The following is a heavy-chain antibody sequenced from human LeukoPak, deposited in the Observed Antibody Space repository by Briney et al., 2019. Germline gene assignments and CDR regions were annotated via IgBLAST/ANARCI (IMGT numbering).Heavy chain of an antibody. Sequence: SQTLSLTCTVSGGSISSGGYYWSWIRQHPGKGLEWIGYIYYSGSTYYNPSLKSRVTISVDTSKNQFSLKLSSVTAADTAVYYCARGLESGYYGSGSFRPWGQGTLVTVSS. CDR2: IYYSGST. CDR1: GGSISSGGYY. J-gene: IGHJ5*02. CDR3: ARGLESGYYGSGSFRP. D-gene: IGHD3-10*01. V-gene: IGHV4-31*03.